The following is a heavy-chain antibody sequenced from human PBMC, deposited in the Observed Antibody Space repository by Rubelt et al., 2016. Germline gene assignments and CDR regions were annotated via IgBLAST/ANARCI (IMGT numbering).Heavy chain of an antibody. V-gene: IGHV4-39*01. CDR1: GGSISSSSYY. J-gene: IGHJ4*02. CDR2: IYYSGST. Sequence: QLQLQESGPGLVKPSETLSLTCTVSGGSISSSSYYWGWIRQPPGKGLEWIGSIYYSGSTYYNPSLKSRVTISVDTSKNQFSLKLSSVTAADTAVYYCAREAIFTRLYYFDYWGQGTLVTVSS. CDR3: AREAIFTRLYYFDY. D-gene: IGHD3-3*02.